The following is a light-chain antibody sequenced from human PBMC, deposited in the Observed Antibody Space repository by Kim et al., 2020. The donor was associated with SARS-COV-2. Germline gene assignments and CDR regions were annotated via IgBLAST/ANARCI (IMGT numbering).Light chain of an antibody. Sequence: GKTVTISCTRSSGSIASNYVQWYQQCPGSSPTTVIYEDNQRPSGVPDRFSGSIDSSSNSASLTISGLKTEDEADYYCQSYDSSIVVFGGGTQLTVL. J-gene: IGLJ2*01. CDR2: EDN. CDR3: QSYDSSIVV. CDR1: SGSIASNY. V-gene: IGLV6-57*01.